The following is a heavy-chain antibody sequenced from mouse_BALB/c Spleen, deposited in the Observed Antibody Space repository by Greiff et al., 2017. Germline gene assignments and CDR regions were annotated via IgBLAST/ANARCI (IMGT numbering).Heavy chain of an antibody. V-gene: IGHV1-61*01. CDR1: GYTFTSYW. CDR3: ARWRDDCDWYFDV. Sequence: QVQLQQPGAELVRPGASVKLSCKASGYTFTSYWMNWVKQRPGQGLEWIGMIDPSDSETHYNQKFKDKATLTVDKSSSTAYMQLSSLTSEDSAVYYCARWRDDCDWYFDVWGAGTTVTVSS. CDR2: IDPSDSET. J-gene: IGHJ1*01. D-gene: IGHD2-4*01.